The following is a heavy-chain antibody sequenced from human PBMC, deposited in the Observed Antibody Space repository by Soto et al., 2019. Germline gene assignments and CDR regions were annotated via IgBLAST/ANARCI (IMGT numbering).Heavy chain of an antibody. CDR3: ARGLYLRTGPRGMDV. CDR2: VYYSGTP. Sequence: SATLSLPCTVSGGSASSATYYWNWIRQPPGKGLEWIGSVYYSGTPNYNPSLKSRVTISMDTSYNRLSLKLRSVTAADAAVHYCARGLYLRTGPRGMDVWGQGTTVTVAS. D-gene: IGHD2-2*01. J-gene: IGHJ6*02. CDR1: GGSASSATYY. V-gene: IGHV4-61*01.